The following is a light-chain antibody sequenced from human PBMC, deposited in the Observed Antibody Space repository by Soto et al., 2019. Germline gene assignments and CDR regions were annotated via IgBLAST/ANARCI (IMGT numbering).Light chain of an antibody. J-gene: IGKJ1*01. V-gene: IGKV3-20*01. CDR2: GAS. CDR1: QSVSSSY. Sequence: EIVLTQSPGTLSLSPGERATLSCRASQSVSSSYLAWYQQKPGQAPRLLMYGASRRATGIPDRFSGSGSGTDFTLTISRLEPEDFAVYYCQQYGTSPETFGQGTKVEIK. CDR3: QQYGTSPET.